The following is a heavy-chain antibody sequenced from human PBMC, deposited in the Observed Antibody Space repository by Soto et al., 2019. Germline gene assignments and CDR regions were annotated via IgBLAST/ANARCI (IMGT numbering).Heavy chain of an antibody. CDR1: GFTFSSYW. D-gene: IGHD2-15*01. J-gene: IGHJ4*02. V-gene: IGHV3-7*01. CDR2: IKQDGSEK. CDR3: AREGGMGYCSGGSCY. Sequence: EVQLVESGGGLVQPGGSLRLFCAASGFTFSSYWMSWVRQAPGKGLEWVANIKQDGSEKYYVDSVKGRFTISRDNAKNSLYLQMNSLRAEDTAVYYCAREGGMGYCSGGSCYWGQGTLVTVSS.